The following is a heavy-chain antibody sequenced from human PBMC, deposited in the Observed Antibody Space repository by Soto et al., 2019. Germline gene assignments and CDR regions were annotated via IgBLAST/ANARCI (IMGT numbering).Heavy chain of an antibody. V-gene: IGHV4-59*01. D-gene: IGHD3-9*01. Sequence: QVQLQESGPGLVKPSETLSLTCTVSGGSISSYYWSWIRQPPGKGLEWIGYIYYSGSTNYNPSLKSRVTISVDTSKNQFSLKLSSVTAADTAVYYCAREAISYAFDIWGQGTMVTVSS. CDR2: IYYSGST. J-gene: IGHJ3*02. CDR1: GGSISSYY. CDR3: AREAISYAFDI.